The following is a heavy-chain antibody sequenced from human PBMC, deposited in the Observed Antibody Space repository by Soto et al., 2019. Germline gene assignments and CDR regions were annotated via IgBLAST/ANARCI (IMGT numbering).Heavy chain of an antibody. CDR3: ARDGGPRRGTAMGDYYYYYGMDV. CDR2: ISYDGSNK. V-gene: IGHV3-30-3*01. CDR1: GFTFSSYA. D-gene: IGHD5-18*01. Sequence: LRLSCAASGFTFSSYAMHWVRQAPGKGLEWVAVISYDGSNKYYADSVKGRFTISRDNSKNMLYLQMNSLRAEDTAVYYCARDGGPRRGTAMGDYYYYYGMDVWGQGTTVTVSS. J-gene: IGHJ6*02.